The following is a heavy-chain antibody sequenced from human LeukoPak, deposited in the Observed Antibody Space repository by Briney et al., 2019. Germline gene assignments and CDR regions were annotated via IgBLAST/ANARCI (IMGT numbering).Heavy chain of an antibody. CDR3: AKEGPPRLEKESSGPLFYYYGMDV. D-gene: IGHD6-19*01. Sequence: PGGSLRLSCAASGFTFSSYGMHWVRQAPGKGLGWVAVISYDGSNKYYADSVKGRFTISRDNSKNTLYLQMNSLRAEDTAVYYCAKEGPPRLEKESSGPLFYYYGMDVWGQGTTVTVSS. J-gene: IGHJ6*02. CDR1: GFTFSSYG. V-gene: IGHV3-30*18. CDR2: ISYDGSNK.